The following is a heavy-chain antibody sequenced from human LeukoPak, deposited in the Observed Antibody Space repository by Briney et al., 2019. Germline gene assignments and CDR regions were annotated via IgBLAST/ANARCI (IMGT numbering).Heavy chain of an antibody. Sequence: GGSLRLSCAASGFTFNSYTIYWVRQRPGKGLEWVSYISSSGSTIYYADSVKGRFTISRDNAKNSLYLQMNSLRAEDTAVYYCAELGITMIGGVWGKGTTVTISS. V-gene: IGHV3-48*03. D-gene: IGHD3-10*02. J-gene: IGHJ6*04. CDR3: AELGITMIGGV. CDR1: GFTFNSYT. CDR2: ISSSGSTI.